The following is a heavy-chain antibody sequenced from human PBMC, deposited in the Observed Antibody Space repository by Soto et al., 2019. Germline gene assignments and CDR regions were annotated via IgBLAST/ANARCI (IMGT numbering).Heavy chain of an antibody. D-gene: IGHD6-13*01. CDR2: IYYSGST. J-gene: IGHJ4*02. V-gene: IGHV4-39*01. CDR3: ARLVFFLIAAADPRPYYFDY. Sequence: SETLSLTCTVSGGSISSSSYYWGWIRQPPGKGLEWIGSIYYSGSTYYNPSLKSRVTISVDTSKNQFSLKLSSVTAADTAVYYCARLVFFLIAAADPRPYYFDYWGQGTLVTRLL. CDR1: GGSISSSSYY.